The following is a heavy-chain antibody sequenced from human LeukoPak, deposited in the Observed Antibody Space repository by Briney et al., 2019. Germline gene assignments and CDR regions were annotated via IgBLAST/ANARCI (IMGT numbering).Heavy chain of an antibody. CDR3: ARGHRVLRFLEWLEGAFDI. D-gene: IGHD3-3*01. J-gene: IGHJ3*02. CDR2: MNPNSGNT. Sequence: ASVKVSCKASGYTFTSYDINWVRQATGQGREGMGWMNPNSGNTGYAQKFQGRVTMTRNTSISTAYMELSSLRSEDTAVYDCARGHRVLRFLEWLEGAFDIWGQGTMVTVSS. CDR1: GYTFTSYD. V-gene: IGHV1-8*01.